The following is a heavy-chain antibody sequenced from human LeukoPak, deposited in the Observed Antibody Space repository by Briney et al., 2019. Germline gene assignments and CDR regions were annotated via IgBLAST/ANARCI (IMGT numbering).Heavy chain of an antibody. CDR1: GFTFSSYA. CDR3: GKGLYHGYSGIGDY. CDR2: VSASGGNT. J-gene: IGHJ4*02. D-gene: IGHD3-10*01. Sequence: GGSLRLSCAASGFTFSSYAMSWVRQAPGKGLEWVSAVSASGGNTYYADSVKGRFTISRDNSKNTLYLQVNSLRAEDTAVYYCGKGLYHGYSGIGDYWGQGTLVTVSS. V-gene: IGHV3-23*01.